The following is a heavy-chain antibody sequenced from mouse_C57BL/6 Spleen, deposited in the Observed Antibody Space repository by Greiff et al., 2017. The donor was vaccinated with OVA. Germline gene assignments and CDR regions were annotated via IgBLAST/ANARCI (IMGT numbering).Heavy chain of an antibody. J-gene: IGHJ2*01. Sequence: EVQLQQSGPELVKPGASVKISCKASGYSFTGYYMNWVKQSPEKSLEWIGEINPSTGGTTYNQKFKAKATLTVDKSSSTAYMQLKSLTSEDSAVYYCARLGDGYLFDYWGQGTTLTVSS. CDR2: INPSTGGT. CDR3: ARLGDGYLFDY. CDR1: GYSFTGYY. V-gene: IGHV1-42*01. D-gene: IGHD2-3*01.